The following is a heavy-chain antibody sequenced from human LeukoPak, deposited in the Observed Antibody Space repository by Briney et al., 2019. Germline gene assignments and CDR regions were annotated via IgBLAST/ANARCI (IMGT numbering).Heavy chain of an antibody. D-gene: IGHD4-17*01. Sequence: GGSLRLSCAASGFTFSSYEMNWVRQAPGKGLEWVSYISSSGSTIYYADSVKGRFTISRDNSKNTLYLQMNSLRAEDTAVYYCAKGGVTTRRGGFFDPWGQGTLVTVSS. V-gene: IGHV3-48*03. CDR1: GFTFSSYE. CDR2: ISSSGSTI. J-gene: IGHJ5*02. CDR3: AKGGVTTRRGGFFDP.